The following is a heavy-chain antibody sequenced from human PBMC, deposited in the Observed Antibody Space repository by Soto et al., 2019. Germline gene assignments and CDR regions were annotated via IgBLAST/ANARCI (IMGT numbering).Heavy chain of an antibody. CDR3: ARANSEDIVVVLGQNNWFDP. Sequence: QVQLVQSGAEVKKPGASVKVSCKASGYTFTSYGISWVRQAPGQGLEWMGWISAYNGNTNYAQKLQGRVTMTTDTSTSTAYMELRSLRSDDTAVYYCARANSEDIVVVLGQNNWFDPWGQGTLVTVSS. D-gene: IGHD2-2*01. J-gene: IGHJ5*02. V-gene: IGHV1-18*01. CDR1: GYTFTSYG. CDR2: ISAYNGNT.